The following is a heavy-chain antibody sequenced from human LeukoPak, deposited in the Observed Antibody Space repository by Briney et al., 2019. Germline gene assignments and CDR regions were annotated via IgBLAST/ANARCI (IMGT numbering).Heavy chain of an antibody. CDR3: ARGVHYGSDY. J-gene: IGHJ6*02. D-gene: IGHD4-17*01. CDR2: INSDGSTT. V-gene: IGHV3-74*01. Sequence: GGSLRLSCAASGFTFSTYFMHWVRQAPGKGLVWVSRINSDGSTTSHADSVKGRFTISRDNAKNTLYLQMDSLRAEDTAVYFCARGVHYGSDYWGQGTTVTVSS. CDR1: GFTFSTYF.